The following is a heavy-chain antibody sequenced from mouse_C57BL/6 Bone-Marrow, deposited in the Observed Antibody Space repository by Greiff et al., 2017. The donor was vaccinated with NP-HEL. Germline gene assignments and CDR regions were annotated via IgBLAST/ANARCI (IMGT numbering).Heavy chain of an antibody. V-gene: IGHV1-81*01. CDR2: IYPRSGNT. Sequence: QVQLKQSGAELARPGASVKLSCKASGYTFTSYGISWVKQRPGQGLEWIGEIYPRSGNTYYNEKFKGKATLTADKSSSTAYMELRSLTSEDSAVYFCARDYSYGSFHWYFDVWGTGTTVTVSS. CDR3: ARDYSYGSFHWYFDV. D-gene: IGHD1-1*01. J-gene: IGHJ1*03. CDR1: GYTFTSYG.